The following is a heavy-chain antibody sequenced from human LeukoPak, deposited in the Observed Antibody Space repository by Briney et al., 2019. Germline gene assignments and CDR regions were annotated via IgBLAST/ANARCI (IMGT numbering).Heavy chain of an antibody. CDR1: GGSFSGYY. J-gene: IGHJ3*02. CDR3: ARGSRARYQITMILVVPRGAFDI. Sequence: SETLSLTCAVYGGSFSGYYWSLIRQPPGKGLEWIGEINHSGSTNYNPSLKSRVTISVDTSKNQFSLKLSSATAADTAVYYCARGSRARYQITMILVVPRGAFDIWGQGTMVTVSS. CDR2: INHSGST. D-gene: IGHD3-22*01. V-gene: IGHV4-34*01.